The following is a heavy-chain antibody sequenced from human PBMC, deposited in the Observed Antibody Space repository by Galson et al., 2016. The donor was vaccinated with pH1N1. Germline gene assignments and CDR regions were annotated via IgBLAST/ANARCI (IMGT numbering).Heavy chain of an antibody. D-gene: IGHD3-22*01. Sequence: SLRLSCAASGFTFSSFAMSWVRQAPGKGLEWVSAISASGESTFYADSVKGRFTISRDNSKNTLFLQMNTLRAEDTAVYFCAREDSSGYGYFDYWGQGTLVTVSS. CDR3: AREDSSGYGYFDY. CDR1: GFTFSSFA. V-gene: IGHV3-23*01. J-gene: IGHJ4*02. CDR2: ISASGEST.